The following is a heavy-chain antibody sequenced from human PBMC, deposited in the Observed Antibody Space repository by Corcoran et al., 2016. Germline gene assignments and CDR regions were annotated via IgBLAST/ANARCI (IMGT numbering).Heavy chain of an antibody. D-gene: IGHD5-18*01. J-gene: IGHJ4*02. Sequence: EVQLVESGGGVIQPGGSLRLSCAASGFTVSSNYMSWVRQTPGKGLEWVAVIYSGGSTYYADTVKGRFTISRYNSKKTLYLQMNSLRAEDTAVYYGARSGYSYGLYFAYWGQGPLVTASS. V-gene: IGHV3-53*01. CDR2: IYSGGST. CDR3: ARSGYSYGLYFAY. CDR1: GFTVSSNY.